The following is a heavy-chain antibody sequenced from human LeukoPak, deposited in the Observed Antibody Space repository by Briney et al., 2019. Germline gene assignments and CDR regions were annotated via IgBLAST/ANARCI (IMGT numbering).Heavy chain of an antibody. D-gene: IGHD4-17*01. Sequence: SGGSLRLSCAASGFTFSSYGMHWVRQAPGKGLEWVAVISYDGSNKYYADSVKGRFTISRDNSKNTLYLQMNSLRAEDTAVYYCAKEPDYGDYYYYGMDVWGKGTTVTVSS. V-gene: IGHV3-30*18. J-gene: IGHJ6*04. CDR1: GFTFSSYG. CDR2: ISYDGSNK. CDR3: AKEPDYGDYYYYGMDV.